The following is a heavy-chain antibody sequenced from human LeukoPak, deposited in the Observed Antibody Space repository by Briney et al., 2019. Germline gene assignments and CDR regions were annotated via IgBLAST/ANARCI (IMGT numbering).Heavy chain of an antibody. CDR1: GFTFSSYN. CDR3: ARDGTAVGINYDY. J-gene: IGHJ4*02. D-gene: IGHD6-13*01. CDR2: ISSSSSYI. V-gene: IGHV3-21*04. Sequence: GSLSLSCAASGFTFSSYNMNWVRQAPGKGLEWVSSISSSSSYIYHADSVKGRFTISRDNAKNSLYLQMNSLRAEDTAVYYCARDGTAVGINYDYWGQGTLVTVSS.